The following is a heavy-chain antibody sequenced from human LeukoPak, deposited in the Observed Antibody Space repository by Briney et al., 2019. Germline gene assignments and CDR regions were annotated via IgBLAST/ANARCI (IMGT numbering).Heavy chain of an antibody. CDR1: GYTFTGYY. J-gene: IGHJ4*02. Sequence: GASVKVSCKASGYTFTGYYMHWVRQAPGQGLEWMGWINPNSGGTNYAQKFQGRVTMTRDTSISTAYMELSRLRSDDTAVYYCARVFKVGGSYRGDYWGQGTLVTVSS. CDR3: ARVFKVGGSYRGDY. V-gene: IGHV1-2*02. CDR2: INPNSGGT. D-gene: IGHD1-26*01.